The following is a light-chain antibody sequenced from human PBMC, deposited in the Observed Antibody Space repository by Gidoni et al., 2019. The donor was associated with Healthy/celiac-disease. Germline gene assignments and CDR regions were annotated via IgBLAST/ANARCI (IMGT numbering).Light chain of an antibody. CDR3: QSADSSGIL. CDR2: KDS. V-gene: IGLV3-25*03. Sequence: SYELTQPPSVSVSPGQTARLTCSGDALPKQYAYWYQQKPGQAPVLVIYKDSERPSGIPERFSGSSSGTTVTLTISGVQAEDEADYYCQSADSSGILFGGGTKLTVL. CDR1: ALPKQY. J-gene: IGLJ2*01.